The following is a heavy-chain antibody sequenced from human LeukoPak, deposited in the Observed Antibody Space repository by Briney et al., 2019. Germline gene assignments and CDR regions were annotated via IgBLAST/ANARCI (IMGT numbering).Heavy chain of an antibody. CDR1: GFTFDDYA. V-gene: IGHV3-9*01. J-gene: IGHJ6*02. Sequence: GGSLRLSCAASGFTFDDYAMHWVRHAPGKGLEWVSDISWNSGSIGYADSVKGRFTISRDNAKNSLYLQMNSLRAEDTALYYCAKDMPYYYGMDVWGQGTTVTVSS. CDR3: AKDMPYYYGMDV. CDR2: ISWNSGSI.